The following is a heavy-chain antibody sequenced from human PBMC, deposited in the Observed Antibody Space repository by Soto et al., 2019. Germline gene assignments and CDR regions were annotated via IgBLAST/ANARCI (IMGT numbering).Heavy chain of an antibody. J-gene: IGHJ6*02. V-gene: IGHV1-8*01. CDR3: ARQWELSGYYYGMDV. CDR1: GYTFTSYD. CDR2: MNPNTGNT. Sequence: ASVKVSCKASGYTFTSYDINWVRQATGQGLEWMGWMNPNTGNTGYAQKFQGRVTMARDTSISTAYMELSILRSDDTAVYYCARQWELSGYYYGMDVWGQGTTVTVSS. D-gene: IGHD1-26*01.